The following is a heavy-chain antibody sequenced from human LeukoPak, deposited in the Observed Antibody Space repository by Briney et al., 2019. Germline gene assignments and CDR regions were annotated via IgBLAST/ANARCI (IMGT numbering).Heavy chain of an antibody. CDR3: AELGITMIGGV. CDR2: ISSSGSTI. V-gene: IGHV3-48*03. J-gene: IGHJ6*04. Sequence: GGSLRLSCAASGFTFSSYEMNWVRQARGKGLEWVSYISSSGSTIYYADSVKGPFTISRDNAKNSLYLQMNSLRAEDTAVYYCAELGITMIGGVWGKGTTVTVSS. CDR1: GFTFSSYE. D-gene: IGHD3-10*02.